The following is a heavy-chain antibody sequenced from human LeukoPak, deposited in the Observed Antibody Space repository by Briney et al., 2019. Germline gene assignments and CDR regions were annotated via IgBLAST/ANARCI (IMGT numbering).Heavy chain of an antibody. Sequence: SETLSLTCAVSGGSISSGGYSWSWIRQPPGKGLEWIGYIYHSGSTYYNPSLKSRVTISVDRSKNQFSLKLSSVSAADTAVYYCARRTTLPYYFDYWGQGTLVTVSS. J-gene: IGHJ4*02. D-gene: IGHD4-17*01. CDR3: ARRTTLPYYFDY. V-gene: IGHV4-30-2*01. CDR1: GGSISSGGYS. CDR2: IYHSGST.